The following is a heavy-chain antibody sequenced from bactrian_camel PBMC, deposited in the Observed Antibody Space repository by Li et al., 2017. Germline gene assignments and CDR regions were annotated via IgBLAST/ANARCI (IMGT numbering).Heavy chain of an antibody. CDR3: AADEMTGLRGRCPRNLAPPLFGF. J-gene: IGHJ6*01. V-gene: IGHV3S54*01. D-gene: IGHD1*01. CDR1: GHSRGSNC. CDR2: LTIGTSNS. Sequence: HVQLVESGGGSVQAGGSLRLSCVVSGHSRGSNCVGWYRLPPGRAPAEREGIAGLTIGTSNSYYADSVKGRFTISQDNANNTLYLQMDNLKPEDTAMYYCAADEMTGLRGRCPRNLAPPLFGFWGQGTQVTVS.